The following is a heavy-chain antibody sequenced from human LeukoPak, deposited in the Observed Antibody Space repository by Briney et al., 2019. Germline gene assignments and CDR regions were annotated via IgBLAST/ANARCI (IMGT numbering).Heavy chain of an antibody. J-gene: IGHJ4*02. V-gene: IGHV4-34*01. CDR1: GGSFSGYY. Sequence: SETLSLTCAVYGGSFSGYYWSWIRQPPGKGLEWIGEINHSGSTNYNPSLKSRVTISVDTSKNQFSLKLSPVTAADTAVYYCARHAHCGGDCYSYDYWGQGTLVTVSS. CDR2: INHSGST. D-gene: IGHD2-21*02. CDR3: ARHAHCGGDCYSYDY.